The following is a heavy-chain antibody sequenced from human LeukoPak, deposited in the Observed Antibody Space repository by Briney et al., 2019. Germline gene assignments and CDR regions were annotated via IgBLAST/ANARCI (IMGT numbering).Heavy chain of an antibody. D-gene: IGHD3-10*01. Sequence: ASVKVSCKASGGTFSSYAISWVRQAPGQGLEWMGGIIPIFGTANYAQKFQGRVTITADESTSTAYMELSSLRSEDTAVYYCARDFPEERFGDSGWFDPWGQGTLVTVSS. CDR2: IIPIFGTA. J-gene: IGHJ5*02. CDR1: GGTFSSYA. V-gene: IGHV1-69*13. CDR3: ARDFPEERFGDSGWFDP.